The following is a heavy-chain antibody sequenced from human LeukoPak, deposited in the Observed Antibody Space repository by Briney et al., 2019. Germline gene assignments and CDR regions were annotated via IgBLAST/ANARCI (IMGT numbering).Heavy chain of an antibody. CDR3: ARGLVAAATGWFDP. CDR1: GGSISSYY. D-gene: IGHD2-2*01. J-gene: IGHJ5*02. CDR2: VYYSGST. V-gene: IGHV4-59*01. Sequence: SETLSLTCTVSGGSISSYYWSWIRQPPGKGLEWIGYVYYSGSTNYNPSLKSRVTISVDTSKNQFSLKLSSVTAADTAVYYCARGLVAAATGWFDPWGQGTLVTVSS.